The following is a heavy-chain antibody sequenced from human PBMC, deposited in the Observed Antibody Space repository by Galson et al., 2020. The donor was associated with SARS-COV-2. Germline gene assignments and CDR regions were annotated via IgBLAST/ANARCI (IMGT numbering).Heavy chain of an antibody. CDR2: IFHTGSI. V-gene: IGHV4-4*02. CDR1: GDSITSSTW. D-gene: IGHD5-12*01. CDR3: ARIPNSSGYDY. Sequence: SETLSLTCTVSGDSITSSTWWSWVRQSPDKGLEWIGEIFHTGSISDNPSLRNRLTLGVDKAKNQFSLKLTSLTPADTAVYFCARIPNSSGYDYRGRGILVTVSS. J-gene: IGHJ4*02.